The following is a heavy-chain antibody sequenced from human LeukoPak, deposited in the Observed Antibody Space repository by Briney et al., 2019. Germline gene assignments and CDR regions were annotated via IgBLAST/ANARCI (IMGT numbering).Heavy chain of an antibody. J-gene: IGHJ4*02. Sequence: SETLSLTCTVSDDSITTYYWSWIRQPPGKGLEWIGYIYYSGSTNYNPSLKSRVTISVDTSKNQFSLKLSSVTAADTAVYYCARVDPDSSSTLEVFDYWGQGTLVTVSS. V-gene: IGHV4-59*01. CDR3: ARVDPDSSSTLEVFDY. D-gene: IGHD6-6*01. CDR2: IYYSGST. CDR1: DDSITTYY.